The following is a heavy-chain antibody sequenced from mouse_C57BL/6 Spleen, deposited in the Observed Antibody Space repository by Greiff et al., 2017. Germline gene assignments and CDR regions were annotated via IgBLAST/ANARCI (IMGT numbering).Heavy chain of an antibody. V-gene: IGHV5-6*01. J-gene: IGHJ1*03. CDR1: GFTFSSYG. CDR3: ARHNSWYFDV. D-gene: IGHD1-3*01. Sequence: EVKVVESGGDLVKPGGSLKLSCAASGFTFSSYGMSWVRQTPDKRLEWVATISSGGSYTYYPDSVKGRFTISRDNAKNTLYLQLSSLKSEDTAMYYCARHNSWYFDVWGTGTTVTVSS. CDR2: ISSGGSYT.